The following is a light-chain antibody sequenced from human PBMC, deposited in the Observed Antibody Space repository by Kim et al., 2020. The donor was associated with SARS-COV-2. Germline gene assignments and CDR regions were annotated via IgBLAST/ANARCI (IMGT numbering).Light chain of an antibody. Sequence: GKMVAMASPRSSGNIASSDVQWYQQRPGSSPTTRVYEGNQRTPGVPERLSGSVDSSANSASLAISGLKTEDEADYFCQSYDDFNRVFGGGTQLTV. V-gene: IGLV6-57*01. CDR2: EGN. CDR1: SGNIASSD. J-gene: IGLJ3*02. CDR3: QSYDDFNRV.